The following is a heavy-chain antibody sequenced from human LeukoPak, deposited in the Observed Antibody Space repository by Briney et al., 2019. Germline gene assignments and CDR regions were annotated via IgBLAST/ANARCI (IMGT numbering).Heavy chain of an antibody. CDR2: MYTSGST. Sequence: SETLSLTCTVTGDSNSSGGYCWSWIRQPAGKGLEWIGRMYTSGSTNYNPSLKSRVTISVDMSKYQFSLKLSSVTAADTAVYYCARRKNDGEESFYYYWGQGTLVTVSS. CDR1: GDSNSSGGYC. CDR3: ARRKNDGEESFYYY. V-gene: IGHV4-61*02. J-gene: IGHJ4*02. D-gene: IGHD3-10*01.